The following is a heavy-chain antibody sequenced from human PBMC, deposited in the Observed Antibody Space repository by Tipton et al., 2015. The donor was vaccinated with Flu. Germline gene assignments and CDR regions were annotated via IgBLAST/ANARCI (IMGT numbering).Heavy chain of an antibody. D-gene: IGHD3-22*01. CDR1: GFTFSSYW. Sequence: GSLRLSCAASGFTFSSYWMNWVRQAPGKGLEWVANIKQDGSEKYYVDSVKGRFTISRDNAKNSLYLQMNSLRAEDTAVYYCARGFHYYDSSGYYYFHAFDIWGQGTMVTVSS. CDR2: IKQDGSEK. J-gene: IGHJ3*02. V-gene: IGHV3-7*01. CDR3: ARGFHYYDSSGYYYFHAFDI.